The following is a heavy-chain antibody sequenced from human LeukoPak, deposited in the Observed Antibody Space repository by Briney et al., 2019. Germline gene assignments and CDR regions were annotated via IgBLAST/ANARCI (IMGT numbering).Heavy chain of an antibody. CDR2: INYSGVT. D-gene: IGHD2-15*01. J-gene: IGHJ5*02. CDR3: AIYSSSSGRIDP. Sequence: SETLSLTCTVSSGSITSSVYYCSWIRQPPGKGLEWIAGINYSGVTHYHPSLKSRFTISVDTSKTHFSLNLSSVTAADTAVYYCAIYSSSSGRIDPWGQGTLVTVSS. CDR1: SGSITSSVYY. V-gene: IGHV4-39*02.